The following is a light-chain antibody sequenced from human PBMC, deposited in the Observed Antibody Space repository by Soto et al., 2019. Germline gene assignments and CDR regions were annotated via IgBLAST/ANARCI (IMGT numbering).Light chain of an antibody. CDR1: QSISSW. Sequence: DIQMTQSPSTLSASVGDRVTITCRASQSISSWLAWYQQKPGKAPNLLIYKASTLGSGVPSRFSGGGSGTEFTLTISSLQPDDFATYYCQQHSSPSPYTFGQGTKLEIK. J-gene: IGKJ2*01. CDR2: KAS. CDR3: QQHSSPSPYT. V-gene: IGKV1-5*03.